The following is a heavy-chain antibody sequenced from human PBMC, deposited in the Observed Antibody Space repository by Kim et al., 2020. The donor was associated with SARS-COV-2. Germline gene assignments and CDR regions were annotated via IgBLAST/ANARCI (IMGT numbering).Heavy chain of an antibody. V-gene: IGHV4-59*01. CDR1: GGSISSYF. J-gene: IGHJ6*02. CDR2: IYYSGTT. CDR3: AGFLGSYYYYAMDV. D-gene: IGHD3-10*01. Sequence: SETLSLTCTVSGGSISSYFWSWIRQPPGKGLEWIGYIYYSGTTNYNPSLKSRVTISIDTSRNQFSLKLSSVTAADTAVYYCAGFLGSYYYYAMDVWGQGT.